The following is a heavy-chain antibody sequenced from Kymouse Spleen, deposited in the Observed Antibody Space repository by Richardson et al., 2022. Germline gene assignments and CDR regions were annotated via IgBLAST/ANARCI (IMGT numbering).Heavy chain of an antibody. D-gene: IGHD6-19*01. Sequence: QLQLQESGPGLVKPSETLSLTCTVSGGSISSSSYYWGWIRQPPGKGLEWIGSIYYSGSTYYNPSLKSRVTISVDTSKNQFSLKLSSVTAADTAVYYCARLYSSGSYYFDYWGQGTLVTVSS. J-gene: IGHJ4*02. CDR1: GGSISSSSYY. CDR3: ARLYSSGSYYFDY. V-gene: IGHV4-39*01. CDR2: IYYSGST.